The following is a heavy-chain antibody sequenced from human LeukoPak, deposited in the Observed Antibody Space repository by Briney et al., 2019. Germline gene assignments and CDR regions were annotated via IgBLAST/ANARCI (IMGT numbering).Heavy chain of an antibody. CDR2: INHSGST. J-gene: IGHJ3*01. V-gene: IGHV4-34*01. Sequence: PSETLSLTCAVYGGSLSGYYWNWIRQPPGKGLEWIGEINHSGSTNYNPSLKSRVTISVDTSKNQFSLKLSSVTAADTAVYYCARPSPPLVTWGQGTMVTVSS. CDR3: ARPSPPLVT. D-gene: IGHD2-15*01. CDR1: GGSLSGYY.